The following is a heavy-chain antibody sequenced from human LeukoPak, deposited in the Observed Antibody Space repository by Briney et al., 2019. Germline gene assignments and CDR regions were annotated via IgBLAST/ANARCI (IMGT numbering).Heavy chain of an antibody. V-gene: IGHV1-69*05. CDR1: GGTFSSYA. CDR2: IIPIFGTA. J-gene: IGHJ4*02. Sequence: SVKVSCKASGGTFSSYAISWVRQAPGQGLEWMGGIIPIFGTANYAQKFQGRVTITTDESTSTAYMELRSLRSEDTAVYYCASGGPRVGDHYDILTGYYNPFDYWGQGTLVTVSS. D-gene: IGHD3-9*01. CDR3: ASGGPRVGDHYDILTGYYNPFDY.